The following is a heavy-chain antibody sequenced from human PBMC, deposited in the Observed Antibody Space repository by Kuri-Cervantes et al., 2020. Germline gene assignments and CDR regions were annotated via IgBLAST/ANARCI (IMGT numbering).Heavy chain of an antibody. CDR1: GYTFTGHY. CDR3: ARDFGRKLLWFGDAPGAYFDY. CDR2: INPNSGGT. V-gene: IGHV1-2*02. D-gene: IGHD3-10*01. J-gene: IGHJ4*02. Sequence: ASVKVSCKASGYTFTGHYMHWVRQAPGQGLEWMGWINPNSGGTNYAQKFQGRVTITADKSTSTAYMELSSLRSEDTAVYYCARDFGRKLLWFGDAPGAYFDYWGQGTLVTVSS.